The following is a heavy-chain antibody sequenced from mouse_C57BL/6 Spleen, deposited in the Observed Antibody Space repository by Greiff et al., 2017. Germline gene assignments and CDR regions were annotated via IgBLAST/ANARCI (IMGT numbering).Heavy chain of an antibody. D-gene: IGHD2-5*01. J-gene: IGHJ2*01. V-gene: IGHV2-2*01. CDR2: IWSGGST. CDR1: GFSLTSYG. Sequence: VQRVESGPGLVQPSQSLSITCTVSGFSLTSYGVHWVRQSPGKGLEWLGVIWSGGSTDYNAAFISRLSISKDNSKSQVFFKMNSLQADDTAIYYCARNDYYSNMGSFDYWGQGTTLTVSS. CDR3: ARNDYYSNMGSFDY.